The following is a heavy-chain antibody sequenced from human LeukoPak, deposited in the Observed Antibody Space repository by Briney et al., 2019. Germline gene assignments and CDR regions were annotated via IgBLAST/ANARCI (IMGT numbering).Heavy chain of an antibody. V-gene: IGHV3-53*04. Sequence: GGSLRLSCAASGFNVSSNYMSWVRQAPGKGLEWVSVLYGAGSTYYADSVKGRFTISRHDSQNTLLLQMNSLRAEDTTVYYCARGGTPGFSTGRIDYWGQGTLVTVSS. D-gene: IGHD6-19*01. CDR2: LYGAGST. CDR3: ARGGTPGFSTGRIDY. CDR1: GFNVSSNY. J-gene: IGHJ4*02.